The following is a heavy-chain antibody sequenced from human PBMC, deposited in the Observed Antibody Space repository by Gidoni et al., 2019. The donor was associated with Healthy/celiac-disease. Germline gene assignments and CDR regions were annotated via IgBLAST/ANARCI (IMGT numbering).Heavy chain of an antibody. Sequence: QVQLQESGPGLVKPSQTLSLTCTVSGGSISSGDYYWSWIRQPPGKGLEWIGYIYYSGSTYYNPSLKSRVTISVDTSKNQFSLKLSSVTAADTAGYYLARGEVVVAAAGGMDVWGQGTTVTVSS. V-gene: IGHV4-30-4*01. J-gene: IGHJ6*02. CDR2: IYYSGST. D-gene: IGHD2-15*01. CDR3: ARGEVVVAAAGGMDV. CDR1: GGSISSGDYY.